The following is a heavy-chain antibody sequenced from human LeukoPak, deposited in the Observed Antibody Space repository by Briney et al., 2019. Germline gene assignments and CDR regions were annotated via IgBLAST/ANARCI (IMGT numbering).Heavy chain of an antibody. D-gene: IGHD6-19*01. Sequence: SETLSLTCTVSGYSISSGYYWGWIRQPSGKGLEWIGSIYHSGSTYYNPSLKSRVTISVDTSKNQFSLKLSSVTAADTAVYYCASESIAVAGTINYWGQGTLVTVSS. CDR3: ASESIAVAGTINY. CDR2: IYHSGST. CDR1: GYSISSGYY. J-gene: IGHJ4*02. V-gene: IGHV4-38-2*02.